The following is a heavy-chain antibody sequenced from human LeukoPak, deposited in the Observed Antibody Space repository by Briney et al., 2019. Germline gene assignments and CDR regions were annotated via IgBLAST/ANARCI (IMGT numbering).Heavy chain of an antibody. Sequence: PGGSLRLSCAASGFTFSDYYMSWIRQAPRKGLEWVSYISSNGNTIYSADSVKGRFTISRDNDKNSLFLQMNSLRAEDTAVYYCARGGPRSSWYPNWFDPWGQGTLVTVSS. J-gene: IGHJ5*02. V-gene: IGHV3-11*04. CDR1: GFTFSDYY. D-gene: IGHD6-13*01. CDR2: ISSNGNTI. CDR3: ARGGPRSSWYPNWFDP.